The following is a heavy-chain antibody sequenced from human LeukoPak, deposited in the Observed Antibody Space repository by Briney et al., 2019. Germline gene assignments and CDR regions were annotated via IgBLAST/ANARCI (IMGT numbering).Heavy chain of an antibody. V-gene: IGHV4-4*02. Sequence: SGTLSLTCAVSGGSISSSNWWSWARQSPGKGLEWIGEIHQSGGTNYNPSLKSRVTILVDTSKNQFSLKLSSVTAADTAVYYCARGATQNAFDIWGQGTMVTVSS. D-gene: IGHD1-26*01. CDR2: IHQSGGT. CDR1: GGSISSSNW. J-gene: IGHJ3*02. CDR3: ARGATQNAFDI.